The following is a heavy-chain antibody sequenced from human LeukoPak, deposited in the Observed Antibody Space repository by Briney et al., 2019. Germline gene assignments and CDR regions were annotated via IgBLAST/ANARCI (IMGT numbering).Heavy chain of an antibody. CDR2: QDGNNK. J-gene: IGHJ4*02. D-gene: IGHD5-12*01. Sequence: GGSLRLFCAASGFTFSSYTFHWVRQAPGKGLDGVAVQDGNNKYYTDSVKGRFTISRDNSKNTLYLQMNSLRAEDTAVYYCARDDRGYSGYHFDHWGQGTLVTVSS. V-gene: IGHV3-30-3*01. CDR3: ARDDRGYSGYHFDH. CDR1: GFTFSSYT.